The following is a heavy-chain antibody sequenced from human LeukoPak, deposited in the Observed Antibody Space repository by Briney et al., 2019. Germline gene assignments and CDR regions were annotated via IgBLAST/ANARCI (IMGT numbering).Heavy chain of an antibody. V-gene: IGHV1-8*03. CDR1: GYTFTSYD. J-gene: IGHJ4*02. D-gene: IGHD3-3*01. CDR3: ARTGYYDFWSGYYSLFDY. CDR2: MNPNSGNT. Sequence: ASVKVSCKASGYTFTSYDINWVRQATGQGLEWMGWMNPNSGNTGYAQKFQGRVTITGNTSISTAYMELSSLRSEDTAVYYCARTGYYDFWSGYYSLFDYWGQGTLVTVSS.